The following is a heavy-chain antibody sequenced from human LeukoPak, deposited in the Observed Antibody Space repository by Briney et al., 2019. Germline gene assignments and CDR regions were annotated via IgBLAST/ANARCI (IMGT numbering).Heavy chain of an antibody. Sequence: SETLSLTCTVSGGSISSYYWSWIRQPPGKGLEWIGYIYHSGSTNYNPSLKSRVTISVDTSKNQFSLKLRSVTAADTAVYYCARPRACSSTGCYAFDDWGQGTLVTVSS. CDR1: GGSISSYY. V-gene: IGHV4-59*08. J-gene: IGHJ4*02. CDR2: IYHSGST. D-gene: IGHD2-2*01. CDR3: ARPRACSSTGCYAFDD.